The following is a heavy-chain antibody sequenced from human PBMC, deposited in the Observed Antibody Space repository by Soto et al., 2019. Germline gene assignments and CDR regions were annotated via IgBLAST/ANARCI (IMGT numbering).Heavy chain of an antibody. CDR2: ISSSSSYI. CDR1: AFTFSSYS. D-gene: IGHD3-3*01. CDR3: ARDQAIFWSGYCWFDP. Sequence: PGGSLRLSCAASAFTFSSYSMHWVRQAPGKGLEWVASISSSSSYIYYADSVKGRFTISRDSAKNSVYLQMNSLRAEDTAVYHCARDQAIFWSGYCWFDPWGQGTLVTVSS. V-gene: IGHV3-21*01. J-gene: IGHJ5*02.